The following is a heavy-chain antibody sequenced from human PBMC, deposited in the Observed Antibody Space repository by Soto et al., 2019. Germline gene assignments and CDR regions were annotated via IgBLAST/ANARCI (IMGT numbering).Heavy chain of an antibody. CDR2: ISSSSTTI. Sequence: GGSLRLSCAASGFTFSRYSMSWVRQAPGKGLEWVSYISSSSTTIYYADSVKGRFTVSRDNAKNSLYLQMNSLRAEDTAVYYCIRHVPRVAGTGAPVWGQGTLVTVSS. CDR3: IRHVPRVAGTGAPV. J-gene: IGHJ4*02. V-gene: IGHV3-48*01. D-gene: IGHD6-19*01. CDR1: GFTFSRYS.